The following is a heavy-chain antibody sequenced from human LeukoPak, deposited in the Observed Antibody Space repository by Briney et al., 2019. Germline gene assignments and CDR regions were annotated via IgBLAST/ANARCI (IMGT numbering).Heavy chain of an antibody. CDR1: GGSISSYY. CDR3: ARDQGYGDFAGYHYGMDV. Sequence: SETLSLTCTVSGGSISSYYWSWIRQPPGKGLEWIGDIYYSGSTNYNPSLKRRVTISVDTSKNQFSLKLSSVTAADTAVYYCARDQGYGDFAGYHYGMDVWGKGTTVTVSS. CDR2: IYYSGST. D-gene: IGHD4-17*01. J-gene: IGHJ6*04. V-gene: IGHV4-59*01.